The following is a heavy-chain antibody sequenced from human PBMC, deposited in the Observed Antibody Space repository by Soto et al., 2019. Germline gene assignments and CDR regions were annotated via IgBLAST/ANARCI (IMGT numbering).Heavy chain of an antibody. CDR3: ARGQRFSDWFDP. J-gene: IGHJ5*02. Sequence: PSETLSLTCTISGGAIGSHYWTWIRQPAGKGLEWIGRIYSSGSTQYNPSLQSRVTMSLDTSKNQFSLRLESVTAADTAVHYCARGQRFSDWFDPWGQGTLVTVSS. CDR1: GGAIGSHY. D-gene: IGHD3-3*01. CDR2: IYSSGST. V-gene: IGHV4-4*07.